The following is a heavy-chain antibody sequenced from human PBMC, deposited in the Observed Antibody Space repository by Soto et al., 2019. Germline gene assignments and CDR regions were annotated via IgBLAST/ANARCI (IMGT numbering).Heavy chain of an antibody. J-gene: IGHJ4*02. Sequence: QVQLHQWGAGLLKPSETLSLTCTVYGGSFSGNYWSWIRQPPGMGLEWIGEISHSGTTNYNPSLISRVTISVDTSKNQFSLKLSSVTAADTAIYYCARGHLPGGNTFYYDYWGQGTLVTVSS. D-gene: IGHD2-15*01. CDR3: ARGHLPGGNTFYYDY. CDR2: ISHSGTT. V-gene: IGHV4-34*01. CDR1: GGSFSGNY.